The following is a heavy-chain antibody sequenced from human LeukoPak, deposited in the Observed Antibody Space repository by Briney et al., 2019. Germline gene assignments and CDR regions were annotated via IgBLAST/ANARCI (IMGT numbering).Heavy chain of an antibody. CDR1: GESISGFY. Sequence: SETLSLTCTVSGESISGFYWTWIRQPPGKGLEWIGYIYYSGSTNYNPSLKSRVTISVDASKNQFSLKLSSVTAADTAVYYCARFGSGSYYKRGTCDYWGQGTLVTVSS. D-gene: IGHD3-10*01. CDR2: IYYSGST. J-gene: IGHJ4*02. V-gene: IGHV4-59*01. CDR3: ARFGSGSYYKRGTCDY.